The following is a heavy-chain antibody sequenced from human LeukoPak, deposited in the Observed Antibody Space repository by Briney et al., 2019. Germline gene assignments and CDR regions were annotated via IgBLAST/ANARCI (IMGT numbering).Heavy chain of an antibody. CDR2: ISSSSSYI. J-gene: IGHJ4*02. CDR3: ATNIVVVPAATFDY. Sequence: GGSLRLSCAASGFTFSSYSMNWVRQAPGKGLEWVSSISSSSSYIYYADSVKGRFTISRDNAKNSLYLQMNNLRAEDTAVYYCATNIVVVPAATFDYWGQGTLVTVSS. V-gene: IGHV3-21*01. D-gene: IGHD2-2*01. CDR1: GFTFSSYS.